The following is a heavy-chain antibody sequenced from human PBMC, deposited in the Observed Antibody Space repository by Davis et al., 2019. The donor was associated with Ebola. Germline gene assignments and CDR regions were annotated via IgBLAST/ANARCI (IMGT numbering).Heavy chain of an antibody. CDR2: ISSSSSYI. D-gene: IGHD3-16*02. Sequence: GESLKISCAASGFTFSSYSMNWVRQAPGKGLEWVSSISSSSSYIYYADSVKGRFTISRDNAKNSLYLQMNSLRAEDTAVYYCARDIMITFGGVIVMGYYYYGMDVWGQGTTVTVSS. CDR1: GFTFSSYS. CDR3: ARDIMITFGGVIVMGYYYYGMDV. V-gene: IGHV3-21*01. J-gene: IGHJ6*02.